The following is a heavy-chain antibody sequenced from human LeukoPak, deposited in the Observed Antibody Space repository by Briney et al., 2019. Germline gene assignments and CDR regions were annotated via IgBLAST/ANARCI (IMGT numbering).Heavy chain of an antibody. V-gene: IGHV1-18*01. CDR2: ISAYNGNT. D-gene: IGHD3-22*01. CDR3: ARAATYYYDSSGYYGRY. J-gene: IGHJ4*02. CDR1: GYTFTSYG. Sequence: ASVKVSCKASGYTFTSYGISWVRQAPGQGLEWMGWISAYNGNTNYAQKFQGRVTMTRDTSISTAYMELSRLRSDDTAVYYRARAATYYYDSSGYYGRYWGQGTLVTVSS.